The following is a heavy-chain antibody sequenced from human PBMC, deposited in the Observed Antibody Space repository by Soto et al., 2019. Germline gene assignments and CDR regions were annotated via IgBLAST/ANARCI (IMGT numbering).Heavy chain of an antibody. Sequence: SVKVSCKASRGTFSSYAMSWVRQAPGQGLEWMGGIIPIFGTANYAQKFQGRVTITADESTSTAYMELSSLRSEDTAVYYCARTIRYSYGLDYWGQGTLVTVSS. CDR3: ARTIRYSYGLDY. CDR2: IIPIFGTA. CDR1: RGTFSSYA. V-gene: IGHV1-69*13. D-gene: IGHD5-18*01. J-gene: IGHJ4*02.